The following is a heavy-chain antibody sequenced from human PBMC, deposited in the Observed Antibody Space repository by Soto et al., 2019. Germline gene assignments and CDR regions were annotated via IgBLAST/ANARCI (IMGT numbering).Heavy chain of an antibody. CDR2: ISPDGSQK. D-gene: IGHD3-22*01. CDR1: GFTFSNHW. Sequence: EVQLVESGGGLVQPGGSLRLSCAASGFTFSNHWMGWVRQAPGKGLEWVADISPDGSQKYYLDSVKGRFTISRDNAQTSLYLQMNGLGAEDTAVYFCVRDQGYYSFEDWGQGTLVTVSS. V-gene: IGHV3-7*01. CDR3: VRDQGYYSFED. J-gene: IGHJ4*02.